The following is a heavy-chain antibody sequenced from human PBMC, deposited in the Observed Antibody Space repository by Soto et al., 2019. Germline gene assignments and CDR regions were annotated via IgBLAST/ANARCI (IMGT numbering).Heavy chain of an antibody. D-gene: IGHD3-3*01. J-gene: IGHJ4*02. CDR3: AHSVLRVVFGLVTTTAIYFDF. CDR1: GFSLTTSGVG. V-gene: IGHV2-5*02. CDR2: IYWDDDK. Sequence: QITLNESGPTVVKPTETLTLTCTFSGFSLTTSGVGVGWVRQSPGKAPEWLAFIYWDDDKRYSTSLKSRLTITKDTSKNQVVLTMANVDPADTATYYCAHSVLRVVFGLVTTTAIYFDFWGQGTPVVVSS.